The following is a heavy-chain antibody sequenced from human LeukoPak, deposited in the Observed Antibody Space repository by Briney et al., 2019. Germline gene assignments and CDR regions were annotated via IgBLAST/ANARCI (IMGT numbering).Heavy chain of an antibody. V-gene: IGHV3-23*01. Sequence: GGSLRLSCAASGFTFSSYGMSWVRQAPGKGLEWVSIISGSGDTTHYADSVRGRFTISRDNSKNTVYLQMNSLRAEDTALYYCAKDVRYGELSPFDYWGQGTLVTVSS. J-gene: IGHJ4*02. CDR1: GFTFSSYG. D-gene: IGHD3-10*01. CDR3: AKDVRYGELSPFDY. CDR2: ISGSGDTT.